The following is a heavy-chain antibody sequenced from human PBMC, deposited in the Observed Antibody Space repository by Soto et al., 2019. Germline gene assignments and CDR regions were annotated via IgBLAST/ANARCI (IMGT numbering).Heavy chain of an antibody. CDR1: GFTFSSYE. V-gene: IGHV3-48*03. Sequence: PGGSLRLSCAASGFTFSSYEMNWVRQAPGKGLEWVSYISSSGSTIYYADSVKGRFTISRDNAKNSLYLQMNSLRAEDTAVYYCARAPLESHLATLDYWGQGTLVTVSS. CDR3: ARAPLESHLATLDY. CDR2: ISSSGSTI. J-gene: IGHJ4*02.